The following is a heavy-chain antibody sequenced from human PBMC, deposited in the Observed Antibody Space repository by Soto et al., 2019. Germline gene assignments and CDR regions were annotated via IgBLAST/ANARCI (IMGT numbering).Heavy chain of an antibody. D-gene: IGHD2-15*01. J-gene: IGHJ6*02. V-gene: IGHV3-21*01. Sequence: GGSLRLSCVASGFTFRTYTMNWVRQAPGRGLEWVSGIRGFSPYTFYAESVKGRFTISRDNAKNSLYLQMNSLGVEDTAVYYCARDRGYDAHDYYYNAMDVWGQGTTVTVSS. CDR1: GFTFRTYT. CDR3: ARDRGYDAHDYYYNAMDV. CDR2: IRGFSPYT.